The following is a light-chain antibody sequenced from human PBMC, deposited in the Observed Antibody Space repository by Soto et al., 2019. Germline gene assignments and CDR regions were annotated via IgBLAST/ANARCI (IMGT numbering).Light chain of an antibody. CDR2: DNN. J-gene: IGLJ2*01. Sequence: SVLPQPPSVSASPGQKVTISCSGSSSNIGNNYVSWYQQFPGTAPKLLIYDNNKRPSGIPDRFSGSKSGTSATLDITGLQTGDEADYYCGTWDSSLSAVVFGGGTKVTVL. CDR3: GTWDSSLSAVV. CDR1: SSNIGNNY. V-gene: IGLV1-51*01.